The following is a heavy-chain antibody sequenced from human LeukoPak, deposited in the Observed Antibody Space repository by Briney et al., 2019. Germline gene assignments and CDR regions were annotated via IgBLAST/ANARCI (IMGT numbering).Heavy chain of an antibody. Sequence: SGTLSLTCAVSGGSISSSNWWSWVRQPPGKGLEWIGENYHTGSPNYNPSLKSRVTISVDKSKNQLSLRLSSVTAADTAVYYCARDPHCSSSSCPRDYWGQGTLVTVSS. D-gene: IGHD2-2*01. CDR1: GGSISSSNW. V-gene: IGHV4-4*02. J-gene: IGHJ4*02. CDR3: ARDPHCSSSSCPRDY. CDR2: NYHTGSP.